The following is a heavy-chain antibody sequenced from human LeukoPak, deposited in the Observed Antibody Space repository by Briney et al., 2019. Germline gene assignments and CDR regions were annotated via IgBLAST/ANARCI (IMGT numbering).Heavy chain of an antibody. CDR3: ASRVRYCSSTSCYRVDY. V-gene: IGHV5-51*01. Sequence: GEPLQITCQGSGSSFTSYWIGWVRQMPGKGLKWMGIIYPGDSDTRYSPSFQGQVTISADKSISTAYLQWSSLKASDTAMYYCASRVRYCSSTSCYRVDYWGQGTLVTGSS. CDR2: IYPGDSDT. J-gene: IGHJ4*02. D-gene: IGHD2-2*02. CDR1: GSSFTSYW.